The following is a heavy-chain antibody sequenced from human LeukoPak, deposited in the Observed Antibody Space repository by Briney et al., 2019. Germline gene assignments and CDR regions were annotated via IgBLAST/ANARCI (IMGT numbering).Heavy chain of an antibody. CDR3: TTDPQQWLVPSIDC. D-gene: IGHD6-19*01. V-gene: IGHV3-15*01. J-gene: IGHJ4*02. Sequence: GGSLRLSCAASGFTFSSAWMSWVRQAPGKGLEWVGRIKSKTDGGTTDYAAPVKGRFTISRDDSKNTLYLQMNSLKTEDTAVYYCTTDPQQWLVPSIDCWGQGTLVTVSS. CDR2: IKSKTDGGTT. CDR1: GFTFSSAW.